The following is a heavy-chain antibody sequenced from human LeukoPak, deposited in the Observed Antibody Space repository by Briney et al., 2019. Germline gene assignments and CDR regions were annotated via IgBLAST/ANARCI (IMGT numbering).Heavy chain of an antibody. CDR2: IWSDGTHK. V-gene: IGHV3-33*06. J-gene: IGHJ4*02. CDR3: AKSNSESQTTVGN. Sequence: GGSLRLSCAASGFTFNTYGMHWVRQAPGKGLEWVAVIWSDGTHKYYSDSVKGRFTISRDNSKNTLYLEMNSLRVEDTAVYYCAKSNSESQTTVGNWGQGTLVTVTS. D-gene: IGHD1-26*01. CDR1: GFTFNTYG.